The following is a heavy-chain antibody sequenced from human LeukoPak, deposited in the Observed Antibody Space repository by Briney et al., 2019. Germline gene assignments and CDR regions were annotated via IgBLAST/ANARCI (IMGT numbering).Heavy chain of an antibody. D-gene: IGHD3-3*01. CDR3: ARPGSASGYWVQ. J-gene: IGHJ4*02. V-gene: IGHV3-21*01. CDR1: GFTFSTYS. Sequence: GGSLRLSCAASGFTFSTYSVSWVRLAPGKGLEWVSSISSRSSYINYGDSVKGRFTISRDNAKNSLYLQMNSLRVDDTAAYYCARPGSASGYWVQWGQGTLVTVSS. CDR2: ISSRSSYI.